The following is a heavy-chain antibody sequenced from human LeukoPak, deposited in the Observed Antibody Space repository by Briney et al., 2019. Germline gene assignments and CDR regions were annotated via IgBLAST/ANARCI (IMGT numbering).Heavy chain of an antibody. Sequence: GGSLRLSCAASGFTFSSYWMSWIRQAPAKGLEGVANIKQDGSEKYDVDSVKGRFTISRDNAKNSLYLQMNSRRAEDTAVDYCARLDGSGRLKGILDYWGQGTLVTVSS. D-gene: IGHD3-10*01. CDR2: IKQDGSEK. CDR1: GFTFSSYW. CDR3: ARLDGSGRLKGILDY. V-gene: IGHV3-7*01. J-gene: IGHJ4*02.